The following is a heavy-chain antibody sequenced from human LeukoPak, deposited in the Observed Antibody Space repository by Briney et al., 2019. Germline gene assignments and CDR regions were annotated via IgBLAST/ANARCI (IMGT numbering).Heavy chain of an antibody. V-gene: IGHV3-23*01. D-gene: IGHD5-12*01. Sequence: GGSLKLSCEPPDFPLSTYPLTWFRKAPGKGVEWVSAISGSGGSTYYADSVKGRFTISRDNSKNTLYLQMNSLRAEDTAVYYCAKDWLFGGQGTLVTVSS. CDR2: ISGSGGST. CDR1: DFPLSTYP. CDR3: AKDWLF. J-gene: IGHJ4*02.